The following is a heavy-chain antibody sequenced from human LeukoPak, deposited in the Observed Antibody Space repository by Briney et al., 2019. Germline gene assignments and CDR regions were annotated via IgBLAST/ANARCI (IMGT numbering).Heavy chain of an antibody. J-gene: IGHJ4*02. D-gene: IGHD5-18*01. V-gene: IGHV1-69*02. CDR2: IIPILGIA. CDR1: GGTFSSYT. CDR3: ARGGYSYGQIDY. Sequence: SVKVSCKASGGTFSSYTISWVRQAPGQGLEWMGRIIPILGIANYAQKFQGRVTITADKSTGTAYMELSSLRSEDTAVYYCARGGYSYGQIDYWGQGTLVTVSS.